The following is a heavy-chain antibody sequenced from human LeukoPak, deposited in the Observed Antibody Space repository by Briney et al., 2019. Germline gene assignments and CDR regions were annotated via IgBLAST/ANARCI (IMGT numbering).Heavy chain of an antibody. CDR3: PRVRHDPLEYGYYMDV. D-gene: IGHD3-3*01. J-gene: IGHJ6*03. V-gene: IGHV4-34*01. CDR2: INQTGNT. CDR1: GGSFSGFY. Sequence: PSETLSLTCAVDGGSFSGFYWTWIRQTPAKRLEWIGEINQTGNTNYNPSLTDYNPSLKARVTISVDSSKSQLSLKVNSVTAADTGIYYCPRVRHDPLEYGYYMDVWGTGTPVAVSS.